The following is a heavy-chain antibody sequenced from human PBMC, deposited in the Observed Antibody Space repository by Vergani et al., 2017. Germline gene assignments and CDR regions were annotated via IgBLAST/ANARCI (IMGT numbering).Heavy chain of an antibody. D-gene: IGHD3-3*01. CDR3: ARHRDYDFWSGYANWFDP. CDR2: IDPSDSYT. V-gene: IGHV5-10-1*03. CDR1: GYSFTRYW. Sequence: EVQLVQSGAEVKKPGESLRISCKGSGYSFTRYWISWVRQMPGKGREWMGRIDPSDSYTNYSPSVTGHVTISTDKSISTAYLQWSSLKASDTDMYYCARHRDYDFWSGYANWFDPWGQGTLVTVSS. J-gene: IGHJ5*02.